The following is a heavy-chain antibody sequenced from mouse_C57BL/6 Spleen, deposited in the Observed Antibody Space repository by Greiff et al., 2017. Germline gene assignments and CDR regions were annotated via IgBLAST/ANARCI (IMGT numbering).Heavy chain of an antibody. CDR1: GFTFSDYG. CDR3: ARPSMVTTPYYYAMDY. CDR2: ISSGSSTI. J-gene: IGHJ4*01. D-gene: IGHD2-3*01. V-gene: IGHV5-17*01. Sequence: DVQLVESGGGLVKPGGSLKLSCAASGFTFSDYGMHWVRQAPEKGLEWVAYISSGSSTIYYADTVKGRFTISRDNAKNTLFLQMTSLRSEDTAMYYCARPSMVTTPYYYAMDYWGQGTSVTVSS.